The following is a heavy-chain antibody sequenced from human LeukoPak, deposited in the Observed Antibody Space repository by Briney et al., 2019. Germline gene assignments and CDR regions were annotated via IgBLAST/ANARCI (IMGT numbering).Heavy chain of an antibody. CDR1: GCTFSNYA. D-gene: IGHD1-7*01. CDR3: ERDNYAAATWFDP. Sequence: SVKVSFKASGCTFSNYAFSWVRQAPGQGLEWMGGINPIIGTANYAQKFQGRVTITTHKSTNTAYMEVSSLRSDKTAVYYCERDNYAAATWFDPWGQGTLVTVSS. CDR2: INPIIGTA. V-gene: IGHV1-69*05. J-gene: IGHJ5*02.